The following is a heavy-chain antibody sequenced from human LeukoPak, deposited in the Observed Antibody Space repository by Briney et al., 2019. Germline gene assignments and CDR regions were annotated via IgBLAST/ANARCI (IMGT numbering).Heavy chain of an antibody. CDR3: AKAAVYSNRWTPFDD. V-gene: IGHV3-53*05. CDR1: GFNVTSNY. Sequence: GGSLRLSCAASGFNVTSNYMSWVRQAPGKGLEWVSVIYSDDTTYYADSVEGRFSISRDDSKNTVYLEMNSLRPEDTAVYHCAKAAVYSNRWTPFDDWGQGTLVTVSS. D-gene: IGHD2/OR15-2a*01. CDR2: IYSDDTT. J-gene: IGHJ4*02.